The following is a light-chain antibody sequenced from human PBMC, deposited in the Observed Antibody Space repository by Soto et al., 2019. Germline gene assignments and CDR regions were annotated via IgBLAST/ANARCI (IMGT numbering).Light chain of an antibody. V-gene: IGLV2-14*01. CDR3: TSYTSSGTVSV. CDR1: SSDIGGSKY. J-gene: IGLJ1*01. Sequence: QSVLTQPASVSGSPGQSISISCTGTSSDIGGSKYVSWYQQHPGKAPKLLIYEVTYRPSGVSDRFSGSKSGNTASLTVSGLXTEDEGDYYCTSYTSSGTVSVFGTGTKVTVL. CDR2: EVT.